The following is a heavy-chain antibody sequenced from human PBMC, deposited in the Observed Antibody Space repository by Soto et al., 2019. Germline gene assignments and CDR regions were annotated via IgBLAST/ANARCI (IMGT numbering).Heavy chain of an antibody. Sequence: QVQLVESGGGVVQPGRSLRLSCAASGFTFSSYGMHWVRQAPGKGLEWVAVIWDDGSNKYYADSVKGRFTISRDNSKSRLYLQMNSVRAEDTAVDYWASHGQLWSFGYWGQGSLVTVSS. CDR1: GFTFSSYG. V-gene: IGHV3-33*01. J-gene: IGHJ4*02. D-gene: IGHD5-18*01. CDR3: ASHGQLWSFGY. CDR2: IWDDGSNK.